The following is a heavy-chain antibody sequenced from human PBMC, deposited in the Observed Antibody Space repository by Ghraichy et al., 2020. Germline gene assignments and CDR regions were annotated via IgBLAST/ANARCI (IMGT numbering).Heavy chain of an antibody. CDR2: ISSSSSYI. V-gene: IGHV3-21*01. Sequence: GGSLRLSCAASGFTFSSYSMNWVRQAPGKGLEWVSSISSSSSYIYYADSVKGRFTISRDNAKNSLYLQMNSLRAEDTAVYYCARDGSGSYYNPYAYGMDVWGQGTTVTVSS. CDR3: ARDGSGSYYNPYAYGMDV. CDR1: GFTFSSYS. J-gene: IGHJ6*02. D-gene: IGHD3-10*01.